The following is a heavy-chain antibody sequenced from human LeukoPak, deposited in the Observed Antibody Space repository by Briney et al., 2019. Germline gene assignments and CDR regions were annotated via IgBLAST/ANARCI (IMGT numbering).Heavy chain of an antibody. Sequence: GGSLRLSCAASGFTFSSYWMSWVRQAPGKGLAWVANIKQDGSEKYYVDSVKGRFTISRDNAKNSLCLQMNSLRAEDTAVYYCAREAYNWNIDVFDIWGQGTMVTVSS. J-gene: IGHJ3*02. CDR1: GFTFSSYW. CDR3: AREAYNWNIDVFDI. D-gene: IGHD1/OR15-1a*01. CDR2: IKQDGSEK. V-gene: IGHV3-7*01.